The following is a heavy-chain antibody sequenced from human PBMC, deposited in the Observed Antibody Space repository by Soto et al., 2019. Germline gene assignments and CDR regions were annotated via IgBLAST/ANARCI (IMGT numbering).Heavy chain of an antibody. CDR1: GFTFSSYG. D-gene: IGHD6-13*01. V-gene: IGHV3-33*01. J-gene: IGHJ3*02. CDR2: IWYDGSNK. Sequence: QVQLVESGGGVVQPGRSLRLSCAASGFTFSSYGMHWVRQAPGKGLEWVAVIWYDGSNKYYADSVKGRFTISRDNSKHTLYLQMNSLRAEDTAVYYCARDAAAAGEDAFDIWGQGTMVTVSS. CDR3: ARDAAAAGEDAFDI.